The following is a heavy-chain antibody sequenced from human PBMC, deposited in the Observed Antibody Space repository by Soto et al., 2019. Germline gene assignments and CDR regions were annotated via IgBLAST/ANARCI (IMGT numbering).Heavy chain of an antibody. CDR3: AKDIHSWTVAVGAFDI. CDR1: GFTFDDYA. CDR2: ISWNSGSI. Sequence: GGSLRLSCAASGFTFDDYAMHWVRQAPGKGLEWVSGISWNSGSIGYADSVKGRFTISRDNAKNSLYLQMNSLRAEDTALYYCAKDIHSWTVAVGAFDIWGQGTMVTVSS. D-gene: IGHD6-19*01. V-gene: IGHV3-9*01. J-gene: IGHJ3*02.